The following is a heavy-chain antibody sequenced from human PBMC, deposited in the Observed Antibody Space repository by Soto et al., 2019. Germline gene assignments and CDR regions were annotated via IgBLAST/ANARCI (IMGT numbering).Heavy chain of an antibody. J-gene: IGHJ6*02. V-gene: IGHV3-11*01. CDR1: GFIFSDYY. CDR2: ITSGGTI. CDR3: ATDPDSSAYYGMDV. D-gene: IGHD6-19*01. Sequence: QVQLVESGGGLVKPGGSLRLSCAASGFIFSDYYMSWIRQAPGKGLEWVSSITSGGTIYYADSVKGRFTISRDNAKNSLYLQLSSLRAEDTAVYYCATDPDSSAYYGMDVWGQGTTVTVSS.